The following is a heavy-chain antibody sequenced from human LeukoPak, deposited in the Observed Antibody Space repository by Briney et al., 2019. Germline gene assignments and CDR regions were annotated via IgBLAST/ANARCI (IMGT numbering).Heavy chain of an antibody. CDR1: GFTFSRYG. Sequence: PGGSLRLSCVASGFTFSRYGMHWVRQAPGKGLEWVAFIRYDESNKYYADSVKGRFTISRDNSKNTLYLLMNSLRAEDTAVYYCARDKSRGVTMVRGVINTFDYWGQGTLVTVSS. V-gene: IGHV3-30*02. CDR3: ARDKSRGVTMVRGVINTFDY. J-gene: IGHJ4*02. CDR2: IRYDESNK. D-gene: IGHD3-10*01.